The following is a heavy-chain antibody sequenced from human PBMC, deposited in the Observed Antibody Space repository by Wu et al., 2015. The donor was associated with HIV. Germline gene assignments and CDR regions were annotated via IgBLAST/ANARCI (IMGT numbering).Heavy chain of an antibody. Sequence: QVQLVQSGAEVKKPGSSVKVSCKASGGTFSSYAISWVRQAPGQGLEWMGGIIPIFGTANYAQKFQGRVTITTDESTSTAYMELSSLRSEDTAVYYCASTYYYDSSGNYDAFDIWGQGDNGHRSLQ. CDR1: GGTFSSYA. D-gene: IGHD3-22*01. V-gene: IGHV1-69*05. CDR3: ASTYYYDSSGNYDAFDI. CDR2: IIPIFGTA. J-gene: IGHJ3*02.